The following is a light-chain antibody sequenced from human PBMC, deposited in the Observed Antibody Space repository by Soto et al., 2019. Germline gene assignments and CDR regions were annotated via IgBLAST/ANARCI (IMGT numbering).Light chain of an antibody. Sequence: QSVLTQPASVSVSPGQSITISCTGTSSDVGGYNYVSWYQQHPGKAPKLMICDVSKRPSGVSNRFSGSKSGNTASLTISGLQAEDEADYYCSSYTSSSTYVFGSGTKVTVL. V-gene: IGLV2-14*01. J-gene: IGLJ1*01. CDR3: SSYTSSSTYV. CDR1: SSDVGGYNY. CDR2: DVS.